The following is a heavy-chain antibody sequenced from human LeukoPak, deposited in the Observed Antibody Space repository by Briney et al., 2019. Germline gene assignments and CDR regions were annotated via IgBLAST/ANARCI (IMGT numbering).Heavy chain of an antibody. D-gene: IGHD6-19*01. CDR1: GYSFTSYW. V-gene: IGHV5-51*01. J-gene: IGHJ4*02. Sequence: GESLKISCKGSGYSFTSYWIGWVRQMPGKGLEWMGIIYPGDSDTRYNPSFQGQVTISADKSISTAYLQWSSLKASDSAMYYSARSESSDWYFDYWGQGTLVTVSS. CDR2: IYPGDSDT. CDR3: ARSESSDWYFDY.